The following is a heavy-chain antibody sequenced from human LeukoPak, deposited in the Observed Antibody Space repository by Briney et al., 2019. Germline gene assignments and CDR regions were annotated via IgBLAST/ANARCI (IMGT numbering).Heavy chain of an antibody. CDR2: IKSKTDGGTA. D-gene: IGHD6-13*01. CDR1: GFTFSNAW. Sequence: PGGSLRLSCAASGFTFSNAWMSWVRQAPGKGLEWVGRIKSKTDGGTADYAAPVKGRFTISRDDSKDTLYLQMNSLKSEDTAVYYCTADGTRSGIAAPDYWGQGTLVTVSS. CDR3: TADGTRSGIAAPDY. J-gene: IGHJ4*02. V-gene: IGHV3-15*01.